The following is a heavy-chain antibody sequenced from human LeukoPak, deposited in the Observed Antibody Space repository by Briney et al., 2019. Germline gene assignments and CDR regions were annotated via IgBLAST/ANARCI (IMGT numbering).Heavy chain of an antibody. V-gene: IGHV4-34*01. CDR2: INHSGST. Sequence: SETLSLTCAVYGGSFSGYYWSWIRQPPGKGLEWIGEINHSGSTNYNPSLKSRVTISVDTSKNQFSLKLSSVTAADTAVYYCARGLAKVAVAGTWNYWGQGTQVTVSS. D-gene: IGHD6-19*01. CDR1: GGSFSGYY. CDR3: ARGLAKVAVAGTWNY. J-gene: IGHJ4*02.